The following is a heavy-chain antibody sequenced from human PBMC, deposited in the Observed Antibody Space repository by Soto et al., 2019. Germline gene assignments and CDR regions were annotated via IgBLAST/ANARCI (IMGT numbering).Heavy chain of an antibody. J-gene: IGHJ6*02. CDR1: GGTFSSYA. CDR2: IIPIFGTP. CDR3: ARALSHSWQLVPYYYYGMDV. Sequence: QVQLVQSGAEVKKPGSSVKVSCKASGGTFSSYAISWVRQAPGQGLEWMGGIIPIFGTPNYAQKFQGRVRITAHESKSPAYMELCSLRSEETAVYCCARALSHSWQLVPYYYYGMDVWGQGTTVTVSS. V-gene: IGHV1-69*01. D-gene: IGHD6-6*01.